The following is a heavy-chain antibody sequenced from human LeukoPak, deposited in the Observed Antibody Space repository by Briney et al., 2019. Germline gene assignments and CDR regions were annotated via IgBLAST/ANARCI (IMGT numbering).Heavy chain of an antibody. CDR3: AREGDSWYYYDAGGYQWIDY. V-gene: IGHV4-4*07. Sequence: PSETLSLTCSVSGGSISRYYWSSIRQPAGKGLEWIGRIYTSGNTNYNPSLKSRVTMSVDTSKNQISLRLSSVTAADTAVYFCAREGDSWYYYDAGGYQWIDYWGQGTLVTVSS. CDR1: GGSISRYY. D-gene: IGHD3-22*01. J-gene: IGHJ4*02. CDR2: IYTSGNT.